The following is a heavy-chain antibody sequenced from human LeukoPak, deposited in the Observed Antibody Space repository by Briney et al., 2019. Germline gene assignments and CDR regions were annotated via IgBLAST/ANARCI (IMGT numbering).Heavy chain of an antibody. CDR1: IDSFSNYH. CDR3: ARGQGATVPQVGKNWFDP. CDR2: VNESGGT. V-gene: IGHV4-34*01. Sequence: RTSETLSLTCAVYIDSFSNYHWNWIRQTPAKGMKWIGEVNESGGTNISPSLRSRVILSVDTSKNQFSLKLISVTVADTVIYYCARGQGATVPQVGKNWFDPWGQGTRVTVSS. D-gene: IGHD1-26*01. J-gene: IGHJ5*02.